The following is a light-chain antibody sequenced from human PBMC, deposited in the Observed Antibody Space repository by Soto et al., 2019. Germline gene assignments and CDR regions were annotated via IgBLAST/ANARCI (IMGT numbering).Light chain of an antibody. CDR1: SGHSSYA. CDR3: QTWVTGIQV. CDR2: LNSDGSH. V-gene: IGLV4-69*01. Sequence: QSVLTQSPSASASLGASVKLTSTLSSGHSSYAIAWHQQRPEKGPRYLMKLNSDGSHSKGDGIPDRFSGSSSGAERYLTISSLQSEDEADYYCQTWVTGIQVFGGGTKLTVL. J-gene: IGLJ2*01.